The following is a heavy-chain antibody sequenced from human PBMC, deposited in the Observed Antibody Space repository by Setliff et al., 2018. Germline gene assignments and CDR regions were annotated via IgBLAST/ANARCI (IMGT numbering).Heavy chain of an antibody. J-gene: IGHJ4*02. CDR1: GGSFSGYY. Sequence: SETLSLTCAVYGGSFSGYYWSWIRQPQGKGLEWIGEINHSGSTNYNPSLKSRVTISVDTSKNQFSLKLSSVTAADTAVYYCARGGYSRGPPVYYFDYWGQGTPVTVSS. CDR3: ARGGYSRGPPVYYFDY. V-gene: IGHV4-34*01. D-gene: IGHD5-12*01. CDR2: INHSGST.